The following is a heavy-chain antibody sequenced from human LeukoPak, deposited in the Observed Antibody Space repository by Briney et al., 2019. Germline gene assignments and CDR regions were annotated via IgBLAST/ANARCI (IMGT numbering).Heavy chain of an antibody. D-gene: IGHD3-9*01. J-gene: IGHJ4*02. CDR1: GFTFSSYS. CDR2: ISSSSSYI. CDR3: ARGIVLRYFSPPGACDY. Sequence: PGGSLRLSCAASGFTFSSYSMNWVRQAPGKGLEWVSSISSSSSYIYYADSVKGRFTISRDNAKNSLYLQMNSLRAEDTAVYYCARGIVLRYFSPPGACDYWGQGTLVTVSS. V-gene: IGHV3-21*01.